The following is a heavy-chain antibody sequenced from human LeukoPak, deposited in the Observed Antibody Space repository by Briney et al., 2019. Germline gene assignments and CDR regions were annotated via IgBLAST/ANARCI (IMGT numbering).Heavy chain of an antibody. V-gene: IGHV4-34*01. CDR3: ARALVVVVAATRLNWFDP. D-gene: IGHD2-15*01. J-gene: IGHJ5*02. Sequence: SETLSLTCAVYGGSFSGYYWSWIRQPPGKGLEWIGEINHSGSTNYNSSLKSRVTISVDTSKNQFSLKLSSVTAADTAVYYCARALVVVVAATRLNWFDPWGQGTLVTVSS. CDR2: INHSGST. CDR1: GGSFSGYY.